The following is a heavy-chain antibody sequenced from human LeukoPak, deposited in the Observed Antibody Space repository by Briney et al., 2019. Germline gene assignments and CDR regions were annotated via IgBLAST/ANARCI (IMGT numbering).Heavy chain of an antibody. CDR3: ARLRVINGDLDY. CDR1: GYTFISYG. J-gene: IGHJ4*02. CDR2: ISAYSGTT. V-gene: IGHV1-18*01. Sequence: GASVKVSCKASGYTFISYGISWVRQAPGQGLEWMGWISAYSGTTKYIQKLRGRVTMTTETSTSTAYMELGSLRSDDTAVYYCARLRVINGDLDYWGQGTLVTVSS.